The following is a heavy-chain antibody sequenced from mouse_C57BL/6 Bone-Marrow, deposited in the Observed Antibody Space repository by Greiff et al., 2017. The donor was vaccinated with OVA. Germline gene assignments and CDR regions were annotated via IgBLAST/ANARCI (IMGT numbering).Heavy chain of an antibody. D-gene: IGHD1-1*01. Sequence: GGGLVQPKGSLKLSCAASGFSFNTYAMNWVRQAPGKGLEWVARIRSKSNNYATYYADSVKDRFTISRDDSESMLYLQMNNLKTEDTAMYYCVRHHYYGSSSFAYWGQGTLVTVSA. CDR1: GFSFNTYA. CDR3: VRHHYYGSSSFAY. V-gene: IGHV10-1*01. CDR2: IRSKSNNYAT. J-gene: IGHJ3*01.